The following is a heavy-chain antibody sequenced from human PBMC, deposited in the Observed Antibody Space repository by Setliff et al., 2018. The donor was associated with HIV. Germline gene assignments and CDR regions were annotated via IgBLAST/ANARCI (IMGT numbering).Heavy chain of an antibody. J-gene: IGHJ5*02. D-gene: IGHD2-15*01. CDR1: GGTFNTYV. CDR2: IIPILGVA. Sequence: SVKVSCKASGGTFNTYVISWLRPAPGQGLEWMGGIIPILGVANYAQKFQGRLTITADKSTNTAYMELSSLKSDDTAVYYCARGPEEVDCSGGSCYGNFDPWGQGTLVTVSS. CDR3: ARGPEEVDCSGGSCYGNFDP. V-gene: IGHV1-69*10.